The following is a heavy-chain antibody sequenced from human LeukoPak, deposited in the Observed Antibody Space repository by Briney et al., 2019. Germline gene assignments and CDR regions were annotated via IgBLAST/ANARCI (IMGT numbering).Heavy chain of an antibody. Sequence: SETLSLTCTVSGGAVSSSGSYWSWIRQPPGKGLEWFAYIYYSGSTTYNPSLKSRVIISVDTSKNQFSLRLSSVTAADTAVYYCARSNSFYYDSWGQGTLVTVSS. V-gene: IGHV4-61*08. CDR1: GGAVSSSGSY. CDR2: IYYSGST. D-gene: IGHD3-16*01. CDR3: ARSNSFYYDS. J-gene: IGHJ5*02.